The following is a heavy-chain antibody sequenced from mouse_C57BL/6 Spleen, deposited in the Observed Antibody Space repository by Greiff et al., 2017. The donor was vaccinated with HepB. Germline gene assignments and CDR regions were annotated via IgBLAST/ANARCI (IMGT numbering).Heavy chain of an antibody. D-gene: IGHD2-4*01. V-gene: IGHV1-61*01. CDR1: GYTFTRYW. CDR3: ARSYYDYDEGAFDY. Sequence: VQLQQPGAELVRPGSSVKLSCKASGYTFTRYWMDWVQQRPGQGLEWIGNIYPSDSETHYNQKFKDKATLTVDKSSSTAYMQLSSLTSEDSAVYYCARSYYDYDEGAFDYWGQGTTLTVSS. CDR2: IYPSDSET. J-gene: IGHJ2*01.